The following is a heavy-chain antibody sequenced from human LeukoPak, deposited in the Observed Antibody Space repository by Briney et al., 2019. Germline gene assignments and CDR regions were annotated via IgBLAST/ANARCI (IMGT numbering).Heavy chain of an antibody. J-gene: IGHJ4*02. Sequence: SETLSLTCAVYGGYFSGYYWSWIRQPPGKGLEWIGEINHSGSTNYNPSLKSRVTISVDTSKNQFSLKLSSVTAADTAVYYCARGGEIAAIDYWGQGTLVTVSS. CDR1: GGYFSGYY. V-gene: IGHV4-34*01. CDR3: ARGGEIAAIDY. D-gene: IGHD6-6*01. CDR2: INHSGST.